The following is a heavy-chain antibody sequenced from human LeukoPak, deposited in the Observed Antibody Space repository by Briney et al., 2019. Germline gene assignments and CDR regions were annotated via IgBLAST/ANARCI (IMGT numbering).Heavy chain of an antibody. V-gene: IGHV3-30*04. CDR3: AKDRITMVRGVILADY. CDR1: GFTVSNCA. D-gene: IGHD3-10*01. J-gene: IGHJ4*02. CDR2: ISSDGSNK. Sequence: GGSLRLSCAASGFTVSNCAMHWVRQAPGKGLEWASVISSDGSNKYSADSVKGRFTISRDNAKNSLYLQMNSLRAEDTAVYYCAKDRITMVRGVILADYWGQGTLVTVSS.